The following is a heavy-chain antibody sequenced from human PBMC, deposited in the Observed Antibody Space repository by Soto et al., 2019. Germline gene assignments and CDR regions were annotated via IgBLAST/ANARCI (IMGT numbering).Heavy chain of an antibody. CDR3: ARSLYSSSWYAGS. CDR1: GYSISSGYY. V-gene: IGHV4-38-2*01. Sequence: TLSLTCAVSGYSISSGYYWGWIRQPPGKGLEWIGTIHHSGTTYYNPSLKSRVTISLDTSKNQVSLKLSSGTAADTAVYYCARSLYSSSWYAGSWGQGTLVTVSS. J-gene: IGHJ5*02. D-gene: IGHD6-13*01. CDR2: IHHSGTT.